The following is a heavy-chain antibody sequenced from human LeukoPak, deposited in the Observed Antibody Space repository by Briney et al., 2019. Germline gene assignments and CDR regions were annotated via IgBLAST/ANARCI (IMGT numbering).Heavy chain of an antibody. J-gene: IGHJ4*02. Sequence: ASVKVSCKASGGTFISYAISWVRQAPGQGGEWMGGIIPIFGTANYAQKLQGRVTITADESTSTAYMELSSLRSEDTAVYYCARAVAVHDYGDYFDYWGQGTLVTVSS. CDR2: IIPIFGTA. D-gene: IGHD4-17*01. V-gene: IGHV1-69*13. CDR3: ARAVAVHDYGDYFDY. CDR1: GGTFISYA.